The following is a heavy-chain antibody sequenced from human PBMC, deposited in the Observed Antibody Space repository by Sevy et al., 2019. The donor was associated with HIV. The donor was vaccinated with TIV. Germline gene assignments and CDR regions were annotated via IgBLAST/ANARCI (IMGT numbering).Heavy chain of an antibody. Sequence: GGSLRLSCAATGFTFSNYAMHWVRQAPGKGMEWVAIIWSDGAYQYHGDSVKGRFTISRDNSKNTVYLQMNSLGPEDAAVYYCAKDLLGDYYDSSGVLDYWGQGTLVTVSS. J-gene: IGHJ4*02. D-gene: IGHD3-22*01. V-gene: IGHV3-30*02. CDR2: IWSDGAYQ. CDR3: AKDLLGDYYDSSGVLDY. CDR1: GFTFSNYA.